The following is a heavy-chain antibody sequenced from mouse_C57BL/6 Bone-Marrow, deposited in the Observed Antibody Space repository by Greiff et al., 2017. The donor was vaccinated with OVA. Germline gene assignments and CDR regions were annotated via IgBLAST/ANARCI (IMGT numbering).Heavy chain of an antibody. J-gene: IGHJ2*01. CDR3: ARAGNFDY. CDR2: INYDGSST. CDR1: GFTFSDYY. V-gene: IGHV5-16*01. D-gene: IGHD4-1*01. Sequence: EVMLVESEGGLVQPGSSMKLSCTASGFTFSDYYMAWVRQVPEKGLEWVANINYDGSSTYYLDSLKSRSIIPRDNAKNILYMQMSRLKSEDTAANYCARAGNFDYWGQGTTLTVSS.